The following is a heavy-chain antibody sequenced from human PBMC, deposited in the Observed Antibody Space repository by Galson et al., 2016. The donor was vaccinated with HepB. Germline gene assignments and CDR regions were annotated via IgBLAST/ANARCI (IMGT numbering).Heavy chain of an antibody. Sequence: SLRLSCAASGFTIGDSYMSWIRQAPGKGLEWISCITGSGTVLFYADSVKGRFTISRDNARNSLYLHLNSLRAEDTAVYYCARGHYEVWGQGTLVTVSS. J-gene: IGHJ4*02. CDR3: ARGHYEV. V-gene: IGHV3-11*01. D-gene: IGHD3-3*01. CDR2: ITGSGTVL. CDR1: GFTIGDSY.